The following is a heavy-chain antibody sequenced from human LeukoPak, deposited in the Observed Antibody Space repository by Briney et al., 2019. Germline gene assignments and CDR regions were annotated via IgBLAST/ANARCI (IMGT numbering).Heavy chain of an antibody. J-gene: IGHJ6*02. CDR2: ISSSSSYT. V-gene: IGHV3-11*05. D-gene: IGHD3-9*01. Sequence: GGSLRLSCAASGFTFSDYYMSWIRQAPGKGLEWVSYISSSSSYTNYADSVKGRFTISRDNAKNSLYLQMNSLRAEDTAVYYCARASNYDILTGYPYYGMDVWGQGTTVTVS. CDR1: GFTFSDYY. CDR3: ARASNYDILTGYPYYGMDV.